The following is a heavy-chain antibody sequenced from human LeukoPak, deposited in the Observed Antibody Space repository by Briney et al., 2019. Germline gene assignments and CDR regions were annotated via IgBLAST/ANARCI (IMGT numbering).Heavy chain of an antibody. CDR2: IRYDGSNK. V-gene: IGHV3-30*02. CDR3: AKDDYDYVWGSYRSYFDY. D-gene: IGHD3-16*02. CDR1: GFTFSSYG. J-gene: IGHJ4*02. Sequence: GGSLRLSCAASGFTFSSYGMHRVRQAPGKGLEWVAFIRYDGSNKYYADSVKGRFTISRDNSKNTLYLQMNSLRAEDTAVYYCAKDDYDYVWGSYRSYFDYWGQGTLVTVSS.